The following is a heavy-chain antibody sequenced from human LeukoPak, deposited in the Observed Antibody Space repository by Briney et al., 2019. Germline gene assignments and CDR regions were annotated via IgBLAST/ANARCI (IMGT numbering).Heavy chain of an antibody. J-gene: IGHJ4*02. D-gene: IGHD1-26*01. V-gene: IGHV3-15*01. CDR1: GFTFSNAW. CDR3: TTDRRWELLGYY. CDR2: IKSKTDGGTT. Sequence: GGSLRPSCAASGFTFSNAWMSWVRQAPGKGLEWVGRIKSKTDGGTTDYAAPVKGRFTISRDDSKNTLYLQMNSLKTEDTAVYYCTTDRRWELLGYYWGQGTLVTVSS.